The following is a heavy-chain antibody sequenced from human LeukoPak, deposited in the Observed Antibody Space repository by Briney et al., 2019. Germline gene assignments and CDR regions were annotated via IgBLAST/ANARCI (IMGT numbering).Heavy chain of an antibody. CDR1: EFTFSNYA. D-gene: IGHD6-19*01. J-gene: IGHJ5*02. CDR3: VKGHSIAWYWLDP. CDR2: ISGGGGTT. V-gene: IGHV3-23*01. Sequence: PGGSLRLSCEASEFTFSNYAMSWVRQPPGKGLEWVATISGGGGTTHYADSVKGRFTISRDNSIDIMYLRMNSLRGEDTAVYYCVKGHSIAWYWLDPWGQGTLVTVSS.